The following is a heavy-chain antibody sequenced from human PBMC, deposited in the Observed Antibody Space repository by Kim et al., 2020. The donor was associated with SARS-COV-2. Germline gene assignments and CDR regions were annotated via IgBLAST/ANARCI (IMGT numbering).Heavy chain of an antibody. CDR1: GYTFTNYA. J-gene: IGHJ4*02. CDR2: INIDTGNP. D-gene: IGHD3-16*02. CDR3: ARVIWGSYRYTDS. V-gene: IGHV7-4-1*02. Sequence: ASVKVSCKASGYTFTNYAISWVRQAPGQGLEWMGWINIDTGNPTYAQAFTGRFVFSVDTSVSTTYLQISSLKAEDTALYYCARVIWGSYRYTDSWGQGTLVTVSS.